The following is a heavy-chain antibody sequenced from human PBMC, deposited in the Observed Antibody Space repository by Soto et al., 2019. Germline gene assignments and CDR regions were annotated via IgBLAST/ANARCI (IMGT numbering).Heavy chain of an antibody. J-gene: IGHJ6*02. CDR3: ARHRRFLEDGMDV. Sequence: VESVKISCNGSGYSLTSYWISWVRQMPWKGLEWMGRIDPSDSYTNYSPSFQGHVTISADKSISTAYLQWSSLKASDTAMYYCARHRRFLEDGMDVWGQGTTVTVSS. D-gene: IGHD3-3*01. CDR2: IDPSDSYT. V-gene: IGHV5-10-1*01. CDR1: GYSLTSYW.